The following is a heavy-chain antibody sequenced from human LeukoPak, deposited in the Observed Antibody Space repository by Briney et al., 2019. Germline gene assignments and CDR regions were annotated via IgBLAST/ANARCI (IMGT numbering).Heavy chain of an antibody. J-gene: IGHJ4*02. CDR1: GYTFTTYD. V-gene: IGHV1-8*01. D-gene: IGHD3-3*01. Sequence: ASVKVCCKASGYTFTTYDINWVRQATGQGLEWMGWMNPKTGDTAFAQKFQGRVTMTRNTSIDTAYMELTSLRSQDTAMYYCARVFGGREIGFWGQGTQVTVSS. CDR3: ARVFGGREIGF. CDR2: MNPKTGDT.